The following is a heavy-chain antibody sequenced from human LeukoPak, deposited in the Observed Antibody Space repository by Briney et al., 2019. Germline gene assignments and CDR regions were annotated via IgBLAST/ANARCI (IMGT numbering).Heavy chain of an antibody. CDR3: ARYGGGSGGYLDY. Sequence: ASVKVSCKVSGYAFTDYYIQWVQQAPRKGLEWMGLVDPEDGETTYAEKFQGRVTITADTSTDTAYMELSSLRSEDTAVYYCARYGGGSGGYLDYWGQGTLLTVSS. V-gene: IGHV1-69-2*01. D-gene: IGHD3-16*01. CDR2: VDPEDGET. CDR1: GYAFTDYY. J-gene: IGHJ4*02.